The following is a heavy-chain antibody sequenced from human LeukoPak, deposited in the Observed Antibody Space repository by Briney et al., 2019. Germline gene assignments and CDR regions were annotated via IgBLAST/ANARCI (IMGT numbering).Heavy chain of an antibody. V-gene: IGHV4-39*07. CDR3: ARDRGIAAAGNDY. CDR1: GGSISSSSYY. J-gene: IGHJ4*02. D-gene: IGHD6-13*01. Sequence: SETLSFTCTVSGGSISSSSYYWGWIRQPPGKGLEWIGSIYYSGSTYYNPSLKSRVTISVDTSKNQFSLKLSSVTAADTAVYYCARDRGIAAAGNDYWGQGTLVTVSS. CDR2: IYYSGST.